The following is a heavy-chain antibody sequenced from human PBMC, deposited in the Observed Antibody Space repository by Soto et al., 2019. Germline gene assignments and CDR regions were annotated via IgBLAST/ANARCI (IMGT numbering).Heavy chain of an antibody. CDR3: ASGYTSGWYLYNFDY. Sequence: PSETLSLTCTVSGGSISSRTYYWGWIRQPPGKGLEWIGSIYYSGSTYYNPSLKSRVTISVDTSKNQFSLKLSSVTAADTAVYYCASGYTSGWYLYNFDYWGQGTLVTVSS. CDR2: IYYSGST. V-gene: IGHV4-39*01. J-gene: IGHJ4*02. D-gene: IGHD6-19*01. CDR1: GGSISSRTYY.